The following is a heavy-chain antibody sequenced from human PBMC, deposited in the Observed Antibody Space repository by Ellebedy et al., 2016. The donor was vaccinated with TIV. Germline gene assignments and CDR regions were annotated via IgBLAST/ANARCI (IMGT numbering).Heavy chain of an antibody. D-gene: IGHD1-26*01. J-gene: IGHJ4*02. CDR3: ARGGVVGYYFDY. CDR2: FYYSGST. V-gene: IGHV4-39*07. Sequence: SETLSLTCTVSGGSISGSSFYWGWIRQSPGKGLEWIGSFYYSGSTYYNPSLKSRVTISADTSKNQFSLQLNSMTAAETAVYYCARGGVVGYYFDYWGQGTLVTVSS. CDR1: GGSISGSSFY.